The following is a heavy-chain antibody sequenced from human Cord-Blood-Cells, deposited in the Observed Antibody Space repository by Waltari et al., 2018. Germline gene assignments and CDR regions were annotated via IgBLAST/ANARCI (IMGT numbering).Heavy chain of an antibody. CDR3: ARRNRYSSSSGEYFQH. CDR2: IYYSGST. Sequence: EWIGYIYYSGSTYYNPSLKSRVTISVDTSKNQFSLKLSSVTAADTAVYYCARRNRYSSSSGEYFQHWGQGTLVTVSS. J-gene: IGHJ1*01. D-gene: IGHD6-6*01. V-gene: IGHV4-31*02.